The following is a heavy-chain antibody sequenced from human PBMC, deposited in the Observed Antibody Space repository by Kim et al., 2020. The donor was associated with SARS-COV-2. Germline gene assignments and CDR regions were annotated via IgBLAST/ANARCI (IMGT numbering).Heavy chain of an antibody. CDR3: ARGLEGVRYYDSSGYSQPKGYYYYGMDV. J-gene: IGHJ6*02. CDR1: GGTFSSYA. V-gene: IGHV1-69*13. CDR2: IIPIFGTA. Sequence: SVKVSCKASGGTFSSYAISCVRQAPEQGLEWMGGIIPIFGTANYAQKFQGRVTITADESTSTAYMELSSLRSEDTAVYYCARGLEGVRYYDSSGYSQPKGYYYYGMDVWGQGTTVTVSS. D-gene: IGHD3-22*01.